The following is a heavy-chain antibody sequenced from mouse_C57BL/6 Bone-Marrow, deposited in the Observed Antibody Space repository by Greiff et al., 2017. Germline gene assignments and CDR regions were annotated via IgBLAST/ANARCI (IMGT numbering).Heavy chain of an antibody. CDR2: INPYNGGT. CDR3: ARTENDGDARDY. V-gene: IGHV1-19*01. Sequence: EVQLQQSGPVLVKPGASVKMSCKASGYTFTDYYMNWVKQSHGKSLEWIGVINPYNGGTSYNQKFKGKATLTVDKSSSTAYMELNSLTSEDSADYDCARTENDGDARDYWGQGTLVTVSS. J-gene: IGHJ4*01. CDR1: GYTFTDYY.